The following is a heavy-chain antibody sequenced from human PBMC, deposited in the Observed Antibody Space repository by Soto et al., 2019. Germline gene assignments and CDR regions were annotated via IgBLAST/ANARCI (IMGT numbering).Heavy chain of an antibody. V-gene: IGHV4-39*01. J-gene: IGHJ4*02. CDR1: GGSISSSSYY. CDR3: ARRGGVGDFWSGYYPAGFDY. Sequence: SETLSLTCTVSGGSISSSSYYWGWIRQPPGKGLEWIGSIYYSGSTYYNPSLKSRVTISVDTSKNQFSLKLSSVTAADTAVYYCARRGGVGDFWSGYYPAGFDYWGQGTLVTVS. D-gene: IGHD3-3*01. CDR2: IYYSGST.